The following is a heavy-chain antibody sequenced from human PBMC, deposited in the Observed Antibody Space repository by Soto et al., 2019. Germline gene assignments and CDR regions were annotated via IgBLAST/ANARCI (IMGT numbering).Heavy chain of an antibody. Sequence: SQTLSLTCAISGDSVSSNTVTWNWIRQSSSRGLEWLGRTYYRSKWYNDYAESVKSRITINPDTSKNQFSLHLNSVTPEDTAVYYCVRLIGNSWLDFWGQGTLVTVSS. J-gene: IGHJ5*01. CDR1: GDSVSSNTVT. V-gene: IGHV6-1*01. D-gene: IGHD1-26*01. CDR2: TYYRSKWYN. CDR3: VRLIGNSWLDF.